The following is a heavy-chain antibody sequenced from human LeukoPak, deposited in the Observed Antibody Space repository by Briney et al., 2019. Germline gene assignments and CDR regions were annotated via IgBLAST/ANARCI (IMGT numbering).Heavy chain of an antibody. CDR3: AKDRVYCSGGSCSMSSFDY. D-gene: IGHD2-15*01. Sequence: PGGSLRLSCAASGLRFSSYAMSWVRQAPGKGLEWVSGISGSGGSTYYADSVKGRFTNSRDTSKNTLYLQVNSLRAEDTAIYYCAKDRVYCSGGSCSMSSFDYWGHGTRVTVSS. CDR1: GLRFSSYA. CDR2: ISGSGGST. J-gene: IGHJ4*01. V-gene: IGHV3-23*01.